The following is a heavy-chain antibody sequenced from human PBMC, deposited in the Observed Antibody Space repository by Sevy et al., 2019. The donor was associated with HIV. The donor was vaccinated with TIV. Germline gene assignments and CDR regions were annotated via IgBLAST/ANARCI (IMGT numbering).Heavy chain of an antibody. CDR2: IYPGDSDT. V-gene: IGHV5-51*01. D-gene: IGHD3-22*01. Sequence: GESLKISCEGSGFSFTSYFIAWVRQMPGKGLEWMGVIYPGDSDTRYSPSFQGQVTISADKSISTAFLQWSSLKASDTAIYYCARHSPHDYDTSGYYGNYYYYALDVWGQGTTVTVSS. CDR3: ARHSPHDYDTSGYYGNYYYYALDV. J-gene: IGHJ6*02. CDR1: GFSFTSYF.